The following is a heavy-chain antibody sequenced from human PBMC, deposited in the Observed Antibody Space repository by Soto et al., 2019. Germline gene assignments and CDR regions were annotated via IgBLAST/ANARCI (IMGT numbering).Heavy chain of an antibody. CDR3: ARPGWRNAPYDAFDI. V-gene: IGHV4-31*03. D-gene: IGHD6-19*01. J-gene: IGHJ3*02. CDR1: GGSISSGGYC. CDR2: IFYSGTT. Sequence: SDTLSLTCTVSGGSISSGGYCWSWIRQHPGKGLEWIGYIFYSGTTYYNPSLKSRVTISVDTSKNQFSLKLSSVTAADTAVYYCARPGWRNAPYDAFDIWGQGTMVTVSS.